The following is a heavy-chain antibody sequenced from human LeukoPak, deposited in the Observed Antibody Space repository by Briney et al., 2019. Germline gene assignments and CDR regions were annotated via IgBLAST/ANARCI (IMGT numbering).Heavy chain of an antibody. V-gene: IGHV4-39*01. J-gene: IGHJ4*02. CDR2: SHHSAGT. D-gene: IGHD6-13*01. CDR1: GGCISSGGHY. CDR3: ARSLAAAGIN. Sequence: PSETLSLTCTVSGGCISSGGHYWGWIRQPPGKGLEWIGTSHHSAGTSYNPSLKSRVTITLDTSKNQFSLKLGSVTASDTAVYFCARSLAAAGINWGQGTLVTVSS.